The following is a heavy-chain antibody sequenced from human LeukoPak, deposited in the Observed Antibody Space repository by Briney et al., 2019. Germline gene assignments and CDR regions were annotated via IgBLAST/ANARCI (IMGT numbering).Heavy chain of an antibody. CDR3: ARLSDRRSLSGASDY. CDR1: GYSFTSYW. J-gene: IGHJ4*02. D-gene: IGHD2-15*01. V-gene: IGHV5-51*01. CDR2: ICPGDSDT. Sequence: GESLKISCKGSGYSFTSYWIAWVRQMPGKGLEWMGIICPGDSDTRFSPSFQGQVTISADKSINTAYLQWGSLKASDTAMYYCARLSDRRSLSGASDYWGQGTLVTVSS.